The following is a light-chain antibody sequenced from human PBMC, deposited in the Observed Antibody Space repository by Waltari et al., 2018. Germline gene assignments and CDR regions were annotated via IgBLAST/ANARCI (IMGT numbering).Light chain of an antibody. CDR3: QQYYALPRT. CDR1: PSVLYSSNSKTD. J-gene: IGKJ1*01. CDR2: WAS. Sequence: DIVMTQSPDSLAVSLGESVTTNFKYSPSVLYSSNSKTDLAWYQHKPGQPPKLLIYWASTRESGVPDRFSGSGSGTDFTLTITSLQAEDVAVYYCQQYYALPRTFGQGTKVEI. V-gene: IGKV4-1*01.